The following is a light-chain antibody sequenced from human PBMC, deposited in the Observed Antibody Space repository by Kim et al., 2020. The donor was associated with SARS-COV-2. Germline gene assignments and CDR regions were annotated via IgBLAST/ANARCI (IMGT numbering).Light chain of an antibody. CDR1: QHIRNW. CDR3: HQADRFPYT. CDR2: AVS. Sequence: DIQMTQSPSSVSASVGDRVTVTCRASQHIRNWVAWYQQKPGRAPRLLIYAVSTLVSDVPSRFSGGGSGTDFTLTISNLQPEDFATYYCHQADRFPYTFGQGTRVEI. V-gene: IGKV1-12*01. J-gene: IGKJ2*01.